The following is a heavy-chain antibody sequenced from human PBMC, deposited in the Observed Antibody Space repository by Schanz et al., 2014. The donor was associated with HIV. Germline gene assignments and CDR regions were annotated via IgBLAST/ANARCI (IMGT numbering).Heavy chain of an antibody. Sequence: VQLVESGGGVVQPGGSLRLSCVASGFTFSSHWMHWVRQAPGKGLVWVSRINSNEGTTDYVDSVKGRFTISRDNAKNTLYLQMNSLRAEDTAIYHCGTYNYGSGHDYWGQGTLVTVSS. CDR1: GFTFSSHW. CDR2: INSNEGTT. D-gene: IGHD3-10*01. V-gene: IGHV3-74*02. J-gene: IGHJ4*02. CDR3: GTYNYGSGHDY.